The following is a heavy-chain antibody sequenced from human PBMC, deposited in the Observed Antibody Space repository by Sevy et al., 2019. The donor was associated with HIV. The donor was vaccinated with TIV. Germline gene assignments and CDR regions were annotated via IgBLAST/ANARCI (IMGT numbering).Heavy chain of an antibody. D-gene: IGHD3-22*01. Sequence: GESLKISCAASGFTVSSNYMSWVRQAPGKGLEWVSVIHAGGSTYYADSVKGRFTISRDNSKNTLYLQMNSLRAEDTAVYYCATHASDYDSTGYLERDAFDIWGQGTMVTVSS. CDR3: ATHASDYDSTGYLERDAFDI. J-gene: IGHJ3*02. CDR2: IHAGGST. V-gene: IGHV3-53*01. CDR1: GFTVSSNY.